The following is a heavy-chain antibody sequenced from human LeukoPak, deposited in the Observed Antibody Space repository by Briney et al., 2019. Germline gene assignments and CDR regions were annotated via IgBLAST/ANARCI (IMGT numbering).Heavy chain of an antibody. CDR1: GGSFSGYY. V-gene: IGHV3-23*01. CDR2: ISGSGGST. J-gene: IGHJ4*02. Sequence: ETLSLTCAVYGGSFSGYYWSWVRQAPGKGLEWVSAISGSGGSTYYADSVKGRFTISRDNSKNTLYLQMNSLRAEDTAVYYCAKDSVRYYDSSGHDYWGQGTLVTVSS. D-gene: IGHD3-22*01. CDR3: AKDSVRYYDSSGHDY.